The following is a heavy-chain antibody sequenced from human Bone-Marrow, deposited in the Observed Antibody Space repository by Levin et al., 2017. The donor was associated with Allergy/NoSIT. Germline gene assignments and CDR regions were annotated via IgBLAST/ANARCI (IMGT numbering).Heavy chain of an antibody. CDR3: ARPATGDCFDM. CDR1: GYSFNTYE. CDR2: INPKSGGT. J-gene: IGHJ3*02. Sequence: PGESLKISCKASGYSFNTYEMHWVRQAPGQGLEWMGWINPKSGGTKFAQKFEGRVTMTTDTSISTVYMELSRLRSDDTAIYYCARPATGDCFDMWGQGTMVTVSS. D-gene: IGHD1-1*01. V-gene: IGHV1-2*02.